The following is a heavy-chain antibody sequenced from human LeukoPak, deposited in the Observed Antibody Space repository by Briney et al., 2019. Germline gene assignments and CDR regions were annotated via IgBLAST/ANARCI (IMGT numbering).Heavy chain of an antibody. CDR2: IISSGSTI. Sequence: PGGSLRLSCAASGFTFSSYEMNWVRQAPGKGLEWVSYIISSGSTIYYADSVKGRFTISRDNAKNSLYLQMNSLRAEDTAVYYCARDDPYYEILTGYYRGYYFDYWGQGTLVTVSS. CDR1: GFTFSSYE. V-gene: IGHV3-48*03. J-gene: IGHJ4*02. CDR3: ARDDPYYEILTGYYRGYYFDY. D-gene: IGHD3-9*01.